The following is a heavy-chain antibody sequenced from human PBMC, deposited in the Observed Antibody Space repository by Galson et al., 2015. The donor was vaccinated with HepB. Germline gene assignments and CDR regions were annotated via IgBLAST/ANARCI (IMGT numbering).Heavy chain of an antibody. CDR3: ASLFGGGMDYYYYGMDV. V-gene: IGHV3-21*01. Sequence: SLRLSCAASGFTFSSYSMNWVRQAPGKGLEWVSSISSSSSYIYYADSVKGRFTISRDNAKNSLYLQMNSLRAEDTAVCYCASLFGGGMDYYYYGMDVWGQGTTVTVSS. CDR1: GFTFSSYS. J-gene: IGHJ6*02. CDR2: ISSSSSYI. D-gene: IGHD3-10*02.